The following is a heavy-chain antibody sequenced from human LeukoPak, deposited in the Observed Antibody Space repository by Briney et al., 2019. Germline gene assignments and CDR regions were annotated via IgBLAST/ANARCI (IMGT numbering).Heavy chain of an antibody. CDR3: ARSTPSFYYYYGMDV. CDR2: IGTAGDT. V-gene: IGHV3-13*01. CDR1: GFTFSSYD. Sequence: PGGSLRLSCAASGFTFSSYDMHGVRQATGKGLEWVSAIGTAGDTYYPGSVKGRFTISRENAKNSLYLQMNSLRAGDTAVYYCARSTPSFYYYYGMDVWGQGTTVTVSS. J-gene: IGHJ6*02.